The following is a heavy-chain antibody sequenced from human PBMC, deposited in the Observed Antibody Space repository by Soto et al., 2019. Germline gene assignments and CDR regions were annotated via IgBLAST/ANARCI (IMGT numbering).Heavy chain of an antibody. CDR2: ISGSGGST. D-gene: IGHD3-3*01. CDR1: GFTFSSYA. CDR3: AGIRKYDFWSGYPLYYYYYMDV. V-gene: IGHV3-23*01. J-gene: IGHJ6*03. Sequence: EVQLLESGGGLVQPGGSLRLSCAASGFTFSSYAMSWVRQAPGKGLEWVSAISGSGGSTYYADSVKGRFTISRDNSKNTLYLQMNSLRAEDTAVYYCAGIRKYDFWSGYPLYYYYYMDVGGKGTTVTVSS.